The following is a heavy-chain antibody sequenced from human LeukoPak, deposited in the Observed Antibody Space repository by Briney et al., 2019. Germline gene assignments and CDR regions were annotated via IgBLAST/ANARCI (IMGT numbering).Heavy chain of an antibody. V-gene: IGHV1-24*01. CDR2: FVPEHGET. CDR3: TMKLRFLEWLPPGDY. CDR1: GHTLSELS. Sequence: GASVKVSCKVSGHTLSELSMDWVRQAPGKGLEWVGNFVPEHGETRYAQKFQGRVTMTKDTSPETVYMELSSLKSDDTAIYYCTMKLRFLEWLPPGDYWGQGSLVTVSS. D-gene: IGHD3-3*01. J-gene: IGHJ4*02.